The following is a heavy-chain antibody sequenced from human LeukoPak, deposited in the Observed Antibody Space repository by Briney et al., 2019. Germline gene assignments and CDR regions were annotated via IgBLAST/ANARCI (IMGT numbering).Heavy chain of an antibody. V-gene: IGHV3-33*01. D-gene: IGHD3-10*01. Sequence: GGSLRLSCAASGFDLSFYGMHSGRHAPGKGLEWVAVIWFDASNKFYADSVRGRFTLSRDNSKHTLYLQMNSLRAEDTAVYYCARAAITMVRGVVSETDYYHFATDVWGQGTTVTVSS. CDR3: ARAAITMVRGVVSETDYYHFATDV. CDR1: GFDLSFYG. CDR2: IWFDASNK. J-gene: IGHJ6*02.